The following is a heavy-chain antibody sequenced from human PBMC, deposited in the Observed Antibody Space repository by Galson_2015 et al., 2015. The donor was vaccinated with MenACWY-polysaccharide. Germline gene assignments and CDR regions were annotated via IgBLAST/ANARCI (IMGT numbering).Heavy chain of an antibody. V-gene: IGHV3-23*01. J-gene: IGHJ5*02. CDR2: IRSSGTNT. Sequence: SLRLSCAASGFTFTSYAMSWVRQAPGKGLEWVSAIRSSGTNTYYADSVKGRFTIPRDNSKNTLFLQMNSLRADDTAVYYCAKGGREVDNWLDPWGQGALVTVSS. D-gene: IGHD1-26*01. CDR1: GFTFTSYA. CDR3: AKGGREVDNWLDP.